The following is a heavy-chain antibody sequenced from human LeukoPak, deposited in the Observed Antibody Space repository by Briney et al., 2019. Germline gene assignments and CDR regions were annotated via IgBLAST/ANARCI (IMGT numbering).Heavy chain of an antibody. D-gene: IGHD6-6*01. Sequence: SETLSLTCAVYGGSFSGYYWSWIRQPPGKGLEWIGEINHSGSTNYNPSLKSRVTISVDTSKNQFSLKLSSVTAADTAEYYCAIESSSSDYYYGMDVWGQGTTVTVSS. J-gene: IGHJ6*02. CDR3: AIESSSSDYYYGMDV. CDR2: INHSGST. V-gene: IGHV4-34*01. CDR1: GGSFSGYY.